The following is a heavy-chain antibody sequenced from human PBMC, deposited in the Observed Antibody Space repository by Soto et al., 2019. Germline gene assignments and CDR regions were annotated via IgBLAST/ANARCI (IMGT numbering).Heavy chain of an antibody. CDR3: ARVYVVVVAATRFDP. Sequence: ASVKVSCKASGYTFTSYGISWVRQAPGQGLEWMGWISAYNGNTNYAQKLQGRVTMTTDTSTSTARMELRSLRSDDTAVYYCARVYVVVVAATRFDPWGQGTLVTISS. D-gene: IGHD2-15*01. J-gene: IGHJ5*02. CDR1: GYTFTSYG. CDR2: ISAYNGNT. V-gene: IGHV1-18*01.